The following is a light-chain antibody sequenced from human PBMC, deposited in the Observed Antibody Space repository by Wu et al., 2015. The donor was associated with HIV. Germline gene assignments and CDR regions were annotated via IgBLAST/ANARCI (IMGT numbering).Light chain of an antibody. CDR3: QQYNSYWT. CDR2: KTS. CDR1: QSISTW. J-gene: IGKJ1*01. V-gene: IGKV1-5*03. Sequence: DIQMTQSRSTLSASVGDRVTITCRASQSISTWLAWYQQKPGKAPNLLIYKTSTLESGVPSRFSGSGSGTEFTLTISSLQPDDFATYYCQQYNSYWTFGQGTKVEIK.